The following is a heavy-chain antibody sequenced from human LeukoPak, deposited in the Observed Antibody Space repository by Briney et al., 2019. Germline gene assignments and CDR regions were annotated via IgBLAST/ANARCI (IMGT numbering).Heavy chain of an antibody. J-gene: IGHJ4*02. D-gene: IGHD5-12*01. CDR2: IYYSGST. V-gene: IGHV4-59*08. CDR3: ARLMPSWYGGYGGYYFDY. Sequence: SETLSLTCTVSGGSISSYYWSWIRQPPGKGVEWIGYIYYSGSTNYNPSLKSRVTIPVVTSKNQFSLKLSSVTAADTAVYYCARLMPSWYGGYGGYYFDYWGQGTLVTVSS. CDR1: GGSISSYY.